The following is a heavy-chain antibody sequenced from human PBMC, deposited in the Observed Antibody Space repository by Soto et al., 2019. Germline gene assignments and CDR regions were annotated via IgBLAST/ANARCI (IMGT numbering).Heavy chain of an antibody. J-gene: IGHJ6*02. CDR3: ARDPYYDFWSGYYPYYSYGMDV. CDR2: ISYDGSNK. V-gene: IGHV3-30-3*01. Sequence: PGGSLRLSCAASGFTFSSYAMHWVRQAPGKGLEWVAVISYDGSNKYYADSVKGRFTISRDNSKNTLYLQMNSLRAEDTAVYYCARDPYYDFWSGYYPYYSYGMDVWGQGTTVTVSS. CDR1: GFTFSSYA. D-gene: IGHD3-3*01.